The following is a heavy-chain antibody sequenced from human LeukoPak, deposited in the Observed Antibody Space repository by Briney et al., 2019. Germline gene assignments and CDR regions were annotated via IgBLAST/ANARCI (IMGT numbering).Heavy chain of an antibody. CDR2: IWYDGSNK. J-gene: IGHJ4*02. CDR3: AKDHEVKKDDYVWGSYRYTGSSLDY. Sequence: PGGSLRLSCAASGFTFSSYGMHWVRQAPGKGLEWVAVIWYDGSNKYYADSVKGRFTISRDNSKNTLYMQMNSLRAEDTAVYYCAKDHEVKKDDYVWGSYRYTGSSLDYWGQGTLVTVSS. D-gene: IGHD3-16*02. CDR1: GFTFSSYG. V-gene: IGHV3-33*06.